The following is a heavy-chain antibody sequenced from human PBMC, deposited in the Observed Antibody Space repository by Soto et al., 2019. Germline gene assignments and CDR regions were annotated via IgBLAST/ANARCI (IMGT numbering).Heavy chain of an antibody. CDR1: GGTCIGYG. D-gene: IGHD2-15*01. CDR2: ISSSSNYI. V-gene: IGHV3-21*01. Sequence: AWGLMRLRRRAVGGTCIGYGSSRIRQAQGKGLEWVSSISSSSNYIYYADSVKGRFTIPRDNAKHSVYLQIKSLSAEDTAVYYCEREAVGVSATLRLDSSG. J-gene: IGHJ5*01. CDR3: EREAVGVSATLRLDS.